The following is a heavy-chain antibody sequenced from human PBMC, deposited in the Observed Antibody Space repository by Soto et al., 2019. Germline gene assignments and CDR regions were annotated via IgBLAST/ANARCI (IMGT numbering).Heavy chain of an antibody. J-gene: IGHJ4*02. CDR1: GFTFSSYG. CDR3: AKESYYYGSGSPSGLDY. D-gene: IGHD3-10*01. Sequence: GSLRLSCAASGFTFSSYGMHWVRQAPGKGLEWVAVISYDGSNKYYADSVKGRFTISRDNSKSTLYLQMNSLRAEDTAVYYCAKESYYYGSGSPSGLDYWGQGTLVTVSS. V-gene: IGHV3-30*18. CDR2: ISYDGSNK.